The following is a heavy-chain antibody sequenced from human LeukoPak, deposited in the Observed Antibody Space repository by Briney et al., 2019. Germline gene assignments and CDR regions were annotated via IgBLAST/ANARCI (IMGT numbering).Heavy chain of an antibody. CDR2: ISSSSSYI. D-gene: IGHD6-13*01. CDR3: AREITAAGNYFDY. CDR1: GFSFSTPS. V-gene: IGHV3-21*01. Sequence: GGSLRLSCAASGFSFSTPSMNWVRQAPGKGGEWVSSISSSSSYIYYADSVKGRFAISRDNAQNSLYLQMNSLRAEDTALYYCAREITAAGNYFDYWGQGTLVTVSS. J-gene: IGHJ4*02.